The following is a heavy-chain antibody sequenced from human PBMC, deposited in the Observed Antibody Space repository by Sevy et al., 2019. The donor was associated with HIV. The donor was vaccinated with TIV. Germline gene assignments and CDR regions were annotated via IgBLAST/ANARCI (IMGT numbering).Heavy chain of an antibody. J-gene: IGHJ6*02. V-gene: IGHV3-53*01. CDR1: GFTVSDNY. CDR2: IYIAGRT. CDR3: VREDLVLGEDNYYGMDV. D-gene: IGHD3-16*01. Sequence: QAGGSLRLSCAVSGFTVSDNYMNWVRQAPGKGLEWVSIIYIAGRTYYADSVRGRFTISRDKAKNTLYLQMNSLRVEDTAVYYCVREDLVLGEDNYYGMDVWGQGTTVTVSS.